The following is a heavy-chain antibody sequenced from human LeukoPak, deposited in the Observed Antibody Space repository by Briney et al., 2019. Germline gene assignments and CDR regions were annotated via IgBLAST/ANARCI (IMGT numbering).Heavy chain of an antibody. CDR3: ARALSMVRGVIIIENWFDP. CDR2: IYHSGST. J-gene: IGHJ5*02. V-gene: IGHV4-4*02. Sequence: SETLSLTCAVSGGSISSSNWWSWVRQPPGKGLEWIGEIYHSGSTNYNPSLKSRATISVDKSKNQFSLKLSSVTAADTAVYYCARALSMVRGVIIIENWFDPWGQGTLVTVSS. CDR1: GGSISSSNW. D-gene: IGHD3-10*01.